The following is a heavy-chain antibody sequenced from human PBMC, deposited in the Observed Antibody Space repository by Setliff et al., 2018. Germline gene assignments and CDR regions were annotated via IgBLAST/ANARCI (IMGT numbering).Heavy chain of an antibody. CDR2: ISGSGSTI. J-gene: IGHJ6*03. D-gene: IGHD2-2*01. CDR3: ARVTKPAAISYYYYMDV. V-gene: IGHV3-23*01. CDR1: GFTFSSYA. Sequence: PGGSLRLSCAASGFTFSSYAMSWVRQAPGKGLEWVSAISGSGSTIYYADSVKGRFTISRDNAKNSLYLQMNSLRAEDTAVYYCARVTKPAAISYYYYMDVWGKGTTVTVSS.